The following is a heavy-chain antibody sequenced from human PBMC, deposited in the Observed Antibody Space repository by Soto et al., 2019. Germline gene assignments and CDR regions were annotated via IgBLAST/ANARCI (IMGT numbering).Heavy chain of an antibody. D-gene: IGHD6-6*01. CDR3: ARVEYSSSYYFDY. J-gene: IGHJ4*02. V-gene: IGHV4-31*03. CDR2: IYYSGST. Sequence: LSLTCTVSGGSISSGGYYWSWIRQHPGKGLEWIGYIYYSGSTYYNPSLKSRVTISVDTSKNQFSLKLSSVTAADTAVYYCARVEYSSSYYFDYWGQGTLVTVSS. CDR1: GGSISSGGYY.